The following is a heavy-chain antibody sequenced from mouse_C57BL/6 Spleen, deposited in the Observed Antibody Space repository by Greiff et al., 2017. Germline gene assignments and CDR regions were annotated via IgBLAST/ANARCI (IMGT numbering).Heavy chain of an antibody. CDR3: TRGFTTVVATVDY. CDR1: GFTFSDAW. D-gene: IGHD1-1*01. CDR2: IRNKANNHAT. J-gene: IGHJ4*01. V-gene: IGHV6-6*01. Sequence: DVMLVESGGGLVQPGGSMKLSCAASGFTFSDAWMDWVRQSPETGLEWVAEIRNKANNHATYYAESVKGRFTISRDDSKSSVYLQMNSLRAEDTRIYYCTRGFTTVVATVDYWGQGTSVTVSS.